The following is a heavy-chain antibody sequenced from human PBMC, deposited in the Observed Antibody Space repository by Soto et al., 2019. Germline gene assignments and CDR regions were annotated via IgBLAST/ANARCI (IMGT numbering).Heavy chain of an antibody. CDR3: ARGDRAAGNHAVDY. CDR2: ISSSSSYT. Sequence: GGSLRLSCAASGFTFSDYYMSWIRQAPGKGLEWVSYISSSSSYTNYADSVKGRFTISRDNAKNSLYLQMNSLRAEDTAVYYCARGDRAAGNHAVDYWGQGTLVTVSS. J-gene: IGHJ4*02. D-gene: IGHD6-13*01. V-gene: IGHV3-11*05. CDR1: GFTFSDYY.